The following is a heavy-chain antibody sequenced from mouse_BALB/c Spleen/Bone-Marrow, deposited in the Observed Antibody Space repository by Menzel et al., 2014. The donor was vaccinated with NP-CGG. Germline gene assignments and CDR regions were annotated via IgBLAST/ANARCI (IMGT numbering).Heavy chain of an antibody. CDR3: ARWDYGDYAMDY. Sequence: VQLQQSGPGLVKPSQSLSLTCTVTGYSITSDYAWNWIRPFQGNKLEWMGYISYSSSTNYNPSLKSRISITRDTSKNQCFLWCSSVSAEDTATYYCARWDYGDYAMDYWGQGTSVTVSS. V-gene: IGHV3-2*02. CDR1: GYSITSDYA. D-gene: IGHD1-2*01. J-gene: IGHJ4*01. CDR2: ISYSSST.